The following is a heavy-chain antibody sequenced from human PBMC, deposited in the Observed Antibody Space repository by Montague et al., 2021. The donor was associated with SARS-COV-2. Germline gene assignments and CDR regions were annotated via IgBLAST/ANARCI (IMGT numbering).Heavy chain of an antibody. Sequence: SETLSLTCIVSGDSTSCPNCYWGWIRQAPGKGLDWIGTIYNSGTTYYNPSLKSRLTISIDTSKNQFSLKLTSVTAADTAVYYCARHRNYGDHSLDNWFHPWGQGTLVTVPS. CDR3: ARHRNYGDHSLDNWFHP. CDR2: IYNSGTT. CDR1: GDSTSCPNCY. J-gene: IGHJ5*02. V-gene: IGHV4-39*01. D-gene: IGHD4-17*01.